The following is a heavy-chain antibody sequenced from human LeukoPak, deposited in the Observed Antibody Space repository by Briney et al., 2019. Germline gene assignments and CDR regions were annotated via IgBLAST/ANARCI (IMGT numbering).Heavy chain of an antibody. J-gene: IGHJ5*02. V-gene: IGHV4-59*01. CDR1: GGSISSYY. D-gene: IGHD3-3*01. CDR2: IYYSGST. CDR3: ARDSPGDSWFDP. Sequence: PSETLSLTCTVSGGSISSYYWSWIRQPPGKGLEWVGYIYYSGSTNYNPSLKSRVTISVDTSKNQFSLKLSSVTAADTAVYYCARDSPGDSWFDPWGQGTLVTVSS.